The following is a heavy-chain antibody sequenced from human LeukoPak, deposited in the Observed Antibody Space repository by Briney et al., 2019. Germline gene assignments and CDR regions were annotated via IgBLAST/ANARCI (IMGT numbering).Heavy chain of an antibody. D-gene: IGHD3-16*01. J-gene: IGHJ6*02. CDR3: ARGGGLDV. V-gene: IGHV3-9*01. CDR1: GFTFDDYA. Sequence: GGSLRLSCAASGFTFDDYAMHWVRQAPGKGLEWVSGISWNGGSVGYADSVEGRFTISRDNAKNSLYLQMSNLRAEDTAVYFCARGGGLDVWGQGATVTVSS. CDR2: ISWNGGSV.